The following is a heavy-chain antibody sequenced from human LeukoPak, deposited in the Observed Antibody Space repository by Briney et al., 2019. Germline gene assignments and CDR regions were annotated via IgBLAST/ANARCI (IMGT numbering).Heavy chain of an antibody. V-gene: IGHV1-2*02. CDR2: IDPNSAGTNT. CDR1: GNTFSGSY. D-gene: IGHD1-1*01. J-gene: IGHJ4*02. Sequence: ASVKVSGKGSGNTFSGSYVHWVRQAPDQGHEWMGWIDPNSAGTNTNYAQKFQDRVTFTRDATVSAAYMELSRLTTDDTAVYYCARQHWPDKFVDFWGQGTLVTVSS. CDR3: ARQHWPDKFVDF.